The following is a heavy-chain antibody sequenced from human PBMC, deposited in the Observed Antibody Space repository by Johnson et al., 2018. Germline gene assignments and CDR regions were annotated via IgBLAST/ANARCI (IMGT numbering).Heavy chain of an antibody. CDR1: GGSISNYY. CDR2: VYYSGST. D-gene: IGHD1-26*01. V-gene: IGHV4-59*01. Sequence: QVQLQESGPGLVKPSETLSLICTVSGGSISNYYWGWIRQPPGKGLEWIGYVYYSGSTNYNPSLKSRVTISVDTSKNQFSLKLSSVTAADTAMYYCARVISGNFHDAFDIWGQGTMVTVSS. CDR3: ARVISGNFHDAFDI. J-gene: IGHJ3*02.